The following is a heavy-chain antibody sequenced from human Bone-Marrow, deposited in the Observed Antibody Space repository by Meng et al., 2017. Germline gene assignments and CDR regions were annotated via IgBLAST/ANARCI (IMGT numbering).Heavy chain of an antibody. CDR2: IYHSGST. V-gene: IGHV4-4*02. Sequence: QLQDSGPRMGKPSWTLPLPCSVSGGSISSRNCWIWVRQPPGKGLEWIGEIYHSGSTNYNPSLKSRVTISVDKSKNQFSLKLSSVTAADTAVYYCTTDHLTIMGVGATQGETWGQGTLVTVSS. CDR3: TTDHLTIMGVGATQGET. J-gene: IGHJ5*02. D-gene: IGHD1-26*01. CDR1: GGSISSRNC.